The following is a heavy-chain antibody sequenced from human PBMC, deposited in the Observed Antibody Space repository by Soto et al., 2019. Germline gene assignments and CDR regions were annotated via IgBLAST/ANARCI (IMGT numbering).Heavy chain of an antibody. V-gene: IGHV1-69*06. CDR3: ARDLYYYDSSGYSGPRWFDP. Sequence: ASVKVSCKASGGTFSSYAISWVRQAPGQVLEWMGGISPIFGTANYAQKFQGRVTITADKSTSTAYMELSSLRSEDTAVYYCARDLYYYDSSGYSGPRWFDPWGQGTLVTVPQ. CDR1: GGTFSSYA. CDR2: ISPIFGTA. D-gene: IGHD3-22*01. J-gene: IGHJ5*02.